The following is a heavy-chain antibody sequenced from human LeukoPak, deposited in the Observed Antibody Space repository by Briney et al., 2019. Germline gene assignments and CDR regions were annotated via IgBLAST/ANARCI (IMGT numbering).Heavy chain of an antibody. CDR3: ARLPGYSSGWSEDY. V-gene: IGHV1-69*04. CDR2: IIPIFGIA. CDR1: GGTFTSYA. D-gene: IGHD6-19*01. J-gene: IGHJ4*02. Sequence: SVKVSCKASGGTFTSYAISWVRQAPGQGLEWMGRIIPIFGIANYAQKFQGRVTITADKSTSTAYMELSSLRSEDTAVYYCARLPGYSSGWSEDYWGQGTLVTVSS.